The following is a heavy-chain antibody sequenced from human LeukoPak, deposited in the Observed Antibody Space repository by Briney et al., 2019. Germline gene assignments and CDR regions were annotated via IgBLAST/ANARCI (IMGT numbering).Heavy chain of an antibody. CDR2: IIPIFGTA. CDR1: GGTFSSYA. CDR3: ATLPQISITIFGVSDAFDV. J-gene: IGHJ3*01. V-gene: IGHV1-69*13. D-gene: IGHD3-3*01. Sequence: GASVKVSCKASGGTFSSYAISWVRQAPGQGLEWMGGIIPIFGTANYAQKFQGRVTITADESTSTAYMELSSLRSEDTAVYYCATLPQISITIFGVSDAFDVWGQGTMVTVSS.